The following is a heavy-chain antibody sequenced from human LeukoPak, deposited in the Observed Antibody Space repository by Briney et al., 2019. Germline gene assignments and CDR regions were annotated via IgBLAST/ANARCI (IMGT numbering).Heavy chain of an antibody. J-gene: IGHJ5*02. Sequence: SETLSLTCTVSGGSISSGGYYWSWIRQHPGKGLEWIGYIYYSGSTFYNPSLKSRVTISVDTSKNQFSLKVNSVTAADTAVYYCARAPLYGGHAEWFDPWGQGTLVTVSS. CDR2: IYYSGST. D-gene: IGHD4-23*01. V-gene: IGHV4-31*03. CDR3: ARAPLYGGHAEWFDP. CDR1: GGSISSGGYY.